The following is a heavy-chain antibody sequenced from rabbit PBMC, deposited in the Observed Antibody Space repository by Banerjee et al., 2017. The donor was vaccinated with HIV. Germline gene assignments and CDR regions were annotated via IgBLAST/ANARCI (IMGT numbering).Heavy chain of an antibody. CDR2: IDPVFGIT. CDR1: GFTLSSYY. V-gene: IGHV1S7*01. D-gene: IGHD8-1*01. CDR3: ARDGEGGSYFAL. J-gene: IGHJ4*01. Sequence: QLKESGGGLVQPGGSLKLSCKASGFTLSSYYMNWVRQAPGKGLEWIGYIDPVFGITYYASGVNGRFSSARENAQDTVFLKMTRMKAEETATYFCARDGEGGSYFALWGPGTLGTVS.